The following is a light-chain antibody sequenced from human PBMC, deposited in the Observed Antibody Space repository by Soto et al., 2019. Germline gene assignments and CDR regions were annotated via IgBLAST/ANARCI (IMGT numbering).Light chain of an antibody. Sequence: EIVLAQSPGTLSLSPGDRATLSCRASQSVTNSFLAWYQQKPGQSPRLLIYCASRRATGIPDRFTGSGSGTDFTLTISRLEPEDFAVYYCQQYVSSPWAFGQGTKVEI. CDR1: QSVTNSF. CDR3: QQYVSSPWA. V-gene: IGKV3-20*01. CDR2: CAS. J-gene: IGKJ1*01.